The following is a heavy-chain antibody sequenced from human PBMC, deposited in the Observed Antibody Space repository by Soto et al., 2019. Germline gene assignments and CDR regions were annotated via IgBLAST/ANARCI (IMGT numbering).Heavy chain of an antibody. CDR1: GFTFTTSG. D-gene: IGHD3-10*01. J-gene: IGHJ4*02. V-gene: IGHV1-18*01. CDR3: ARDLFGELPN. CDR2: FNLYNGDT. Sequence: QVQLVQSGAEVKKPGASVKVSCKASGFTFTTSGITWVRQAPGQGLEWMGWFNLYNGDTNYAPKFQGRLTMTTDTSKTTAYMELTNLRSDDTAVYYCARDLFGELPNWGQGTLVTVSS.